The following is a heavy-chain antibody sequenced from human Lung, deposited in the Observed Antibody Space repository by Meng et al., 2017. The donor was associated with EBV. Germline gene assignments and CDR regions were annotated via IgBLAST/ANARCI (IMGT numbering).Heavy chain of an antibody. CDR2: IIPILGIA. CDR3: AREDSSGYSYYFDY. J-gene: IGHJ4*02. CDR1: GGTFSSYT. Sequence: HVQLVQMGAGVKKPGSSVKVSCKASGGTFSSYTISWVRQAPGQGLEWMGRIIPILGIANYAQKFQGRVTITADKSTSTAYMELSSLRSEDTAVYYCAREDSSGYSYYFDYWGQGTLVTVSS. D-gene: IGHD3-22*01. V-gene: IGHV1-69*08.